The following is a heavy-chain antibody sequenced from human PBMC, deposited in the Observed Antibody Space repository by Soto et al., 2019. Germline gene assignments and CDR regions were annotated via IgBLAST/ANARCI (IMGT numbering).Heavy chain of an antibody. D-gene: IGHD2-15*01. CDR3: ARHTPAISISDH. Sequence: QLQLQESGPGLVKPSETLSLTCTVSGGSISSSSYYWGWIRQPPGKGLEWIGSIYYSGSTYYNPSLKSLVTISVDTSKNQFSMKLSSVTAADTAVYYCARHTPAISISDHWGQGTLVTVSS. CDR1: GGSISSSSYY. V-gene: IGHV4-39*01. J-gene: IGHJ4*02. CDR2: IYYSGST.